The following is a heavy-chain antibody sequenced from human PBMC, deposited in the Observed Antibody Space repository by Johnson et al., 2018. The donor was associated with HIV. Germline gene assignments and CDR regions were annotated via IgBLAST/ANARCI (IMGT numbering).Heavy chain of an antibody. CDR2: ISSSGSTI. V-gene: IGHV3-48*01. CDR3: AKDQYYYDSSGYLYDAFDI. Sequence: VQLVESGGGLVKPGGSLRLSCAASGFTFRNAWMSWVRQAPGKGLEWVSYISSSGSTIYYADSVKGRFTISRDNSKNTLYLQMNSLRAEDTAVYYCAKDQYYYDSSGYLYDAFDIWGQGTMVTVSS. J-gene: IGHJ3*02. D-gene: IGHD3-22*01. CDR1: GFTFRNAW.